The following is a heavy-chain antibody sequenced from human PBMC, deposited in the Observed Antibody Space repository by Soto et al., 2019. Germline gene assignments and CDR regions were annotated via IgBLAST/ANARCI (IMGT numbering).Heavy chain of an antibody. D-gene: IGHD3-22*01. CDR3: AKGTGGYDGSGYHFDY. CDR2: ISGSGSST. J-gene: IGHJ4*02. Sequence: VGSLRLSCAASGFIFDDYAMTCFLQSTVKVLEWVSAISGSGSSTYYADSVKGRFTISRDNSKNTLYLQMSSLRADDTAVYYCAKGTGGYDGSGYHFDYWGQGTLVTVSS. CDR1: GFIFDDYA. V-gene: IGHV3-23*01.